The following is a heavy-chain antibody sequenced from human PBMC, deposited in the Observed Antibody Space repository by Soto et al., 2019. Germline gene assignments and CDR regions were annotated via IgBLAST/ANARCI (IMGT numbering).Heavy chain of an antibody. CDR3: AKAYAPAAATQMAEYFQH. Sequence: GGSLRLSCAASGFTFSSYAMSWVRQAPGKGLEWVSAISGSGGSTYYADSVKGRFTISRDNSKNTLYLQMNSLRAEDTAVYYCAKAYAPAAATQMAEYFQHWGQGTLVTVSS. CDR1: GFTFSSYA. CDR2: ISGSGGST. V-gene: IGHV3-23*01. D-gene: IGHD2-15*01. J-gene: IGHJ1*01.